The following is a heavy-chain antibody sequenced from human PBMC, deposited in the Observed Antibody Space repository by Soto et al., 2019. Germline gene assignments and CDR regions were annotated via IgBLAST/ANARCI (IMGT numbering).Heavy chain of an antibody. Sequence: QVQLQESGPGLVKPSETLSLTCTVSGGSVSSGSYYWSWIRQSPGKGLEWIGYIYYSGGTNYNPSLKSRVTISVDTSKNQFSLKLSSVTAADTAVYYCARDSMVVTNSKYYYYYYGMDVWGQGTTVTVSS. J-gene: IGHJ6*02. CDR3: ARDSMVVTNSKYYYYYYGMDV. CDR1: GGSVSSGSYY. D-gene: IGHD2-15*01. V-gene: IGHV4-61*01. CDR2: IYYSGGT.